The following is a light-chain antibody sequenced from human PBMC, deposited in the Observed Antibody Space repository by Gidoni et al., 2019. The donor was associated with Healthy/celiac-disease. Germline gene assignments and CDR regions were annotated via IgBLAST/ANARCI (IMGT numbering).Light chain of an antibody. J-gene: IGKJ2*01. CDR2: WAS. Sequence: DIVMTQSPDSLAVSLGERATINCKSSQSVLYSSNNKNYLAWYQQKPGQPPKLLIYWASTRESGVPDRFSGSGSGTDFTLTISSLQAEDVAVDYCQQYYSTPYTFDQGTKLEIK. CDR1: QSVLYSSNNKNY. V-gene: IGKV4-1*01. CDR3: QQYYSTPYT.